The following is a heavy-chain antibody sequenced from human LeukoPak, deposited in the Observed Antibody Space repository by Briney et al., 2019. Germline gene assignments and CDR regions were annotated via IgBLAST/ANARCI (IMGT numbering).Heavy chain of an antibody. CDR3: ARDLGYDFWSGYLFPSRGNWFDP. J-gene: IGHJ5*02. V-gene: IGHV3-11*04. D-gene: IGHD3-3*01. Sequence: GGSLRLSCAASGFTFSDYYMSWIRQAPGKGLEWVSYISSSGSTIYYADSVKGRFTISRDNAKNSLYLQMNSLRAEDTAVYYCARDLGYDFWSGYLFPSRGNWFDPWGQGTLVTVSS. CDR1: GFTFSDYY. CDR2: ISSSGSTI.